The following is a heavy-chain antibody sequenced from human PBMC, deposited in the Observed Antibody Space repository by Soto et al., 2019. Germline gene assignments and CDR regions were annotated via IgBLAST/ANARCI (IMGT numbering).Heavy chain of an antibody. V-gene: IGHV4-34*01. CDR2: SNHSGST. CDR3: ARGLLKDDFWSGYFYFDY. D-gene: IGHD3-3*01. CDR1: GGSFSGYY. Sequence: SETLSLTCAFYGGSFSGYYWSWIRQPPGKGLEWIGESNHSGSTNYNPSLKSRVTISVDTSKNQFSLKLSSVTAADTAVYYCARGLLKDDFWSGYFYFDYWGQGTLVTVSS. J-gene: IGHJ4*02.